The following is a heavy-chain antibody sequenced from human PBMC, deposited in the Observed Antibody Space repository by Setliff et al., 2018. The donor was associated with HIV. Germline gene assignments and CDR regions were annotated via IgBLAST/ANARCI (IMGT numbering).Heavy chain of an antibody. J-gene: IGHJ6*02. CDR2: IYHSGST. CDR1: GYSISSGYY. D-gene: IGHD3-10*01. Sequence: SETLSLTCAVSGYSISSGYYWGWIRQPPGKGLEWIGSIYHSGSTYYNPSLKSRITISVDTSKNQFSLKVNSVTAADTAVYYCASPKERYYYGSGTNVREYYGMDVWGQGTTVTVSS. V-gene: IGHV4-38-2*01. CDR3: ASPKERYYYGSGTNVREYYGMDV.